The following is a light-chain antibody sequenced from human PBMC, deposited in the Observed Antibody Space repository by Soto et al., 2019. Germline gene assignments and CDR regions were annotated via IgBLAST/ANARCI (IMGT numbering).Light chain of an antibody. V-gene: IGKV1-33*01. CDR1: QNINNY. Sequence: DIQMTQSPSSLSASVGDRVTITCQASQNINNYLKWYQQKPGRAPKLLISDASILKSGVPSRFSGSGSGTEFTLTINNPQPEDVETYYCQRYYNDPFTFGGGTKVDIK. CDR3: QRYYNDPFT. J-gene: IGKJ4*01. CDR2: DAS.